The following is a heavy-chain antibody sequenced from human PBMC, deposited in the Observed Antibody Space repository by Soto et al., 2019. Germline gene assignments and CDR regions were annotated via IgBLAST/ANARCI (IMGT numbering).Heavy chain of an antibody. V-gene: IGHV3-21*01. CDR2: ISSSSSYI. J-gene: IGHJ4*02. D-gene: IGHD4-17*01. CDR3: ARSDYGDYTVGSLFDY. Sequence: EVQLVESGGGLVKPGGSLRLSCAASGFTFSSYSMNWVRQAPGKGLEWVSSISSSSSYIYYADSVKGRFTISRDNAKNSLYLQMNSLRAEDTAVYYCARSDYGDYTVGSLFDYWGQGTLVTVSS. CDR1: GFTFSSYS.